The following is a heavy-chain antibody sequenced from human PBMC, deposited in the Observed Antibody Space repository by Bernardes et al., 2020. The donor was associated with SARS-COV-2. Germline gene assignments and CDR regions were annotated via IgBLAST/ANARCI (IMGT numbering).Heavy chain of an antibody. Sequence: ETLSLTCAVYGGSFSGYYWSWIRQPPGKGLEWIGEINHSGSTNYNPSLKSRVTISVDTSKNQFSLKLSSVTAADTAVYYCAITAARGYYYYYMDVWGKGTTVTVSS. D-gene: IGHD2-2*01. CDR1: GGSFSGYY. J-gene: IGHJ6*03. CDR3: AITAARGYYYYYMDV. CDR2: INHSGST. V-gene: IGHV4-34*01.